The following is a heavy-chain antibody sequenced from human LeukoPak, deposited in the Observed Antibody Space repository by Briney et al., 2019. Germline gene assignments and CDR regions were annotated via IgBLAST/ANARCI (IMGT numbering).Heavy chain of an antibody. D-gene: IGHD2-15*01. CDR2: IKKTGSET. CDR1: GFTFSHFW. V-gene: IGHV3-7*01. J-gene: IGHJ4*02. Sequence: GSLRLPCAASGFTFSHFWMSWVRQAPGKGLEWVAYIKKTGSETYCVDSVKGRFTITRDNTRNSLFLQMYSLRAEDTAVYFCAREDGYCSGGNCYSYFDSWGQGTLVTVSS. CDR3: AREDGYCSGGNCYSYFDS.